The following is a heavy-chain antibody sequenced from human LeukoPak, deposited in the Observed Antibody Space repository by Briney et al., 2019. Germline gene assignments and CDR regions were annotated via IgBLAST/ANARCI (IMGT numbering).Heavy chain of an antibody. CDR3: ASTGCMATGWFDP. V-gene: IGHV1-69*04. J-gene: IGHJ5*02. Sequence: ASVKVSCKASGGTFSSYAISWVRQAPGQGLEWMGRIIPILGIANYAQKFQGRVTITADKSTSTAYMELSSLRSEDTAVYYCASTGCMATGWFDPWGQGTLVTVSS. CDR2: IIPILGIA. D-gene: IGHD2-8*01. CDR1: GGTFSSYA.